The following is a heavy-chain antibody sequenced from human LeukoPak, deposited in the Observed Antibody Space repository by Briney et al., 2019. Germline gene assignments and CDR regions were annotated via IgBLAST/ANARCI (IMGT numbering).Heavy chain of an antibody. Sequence: ASVKVSCKASGYTFTGYGISWMRQAPGQGLEWMGWISPWNGHTDYAQKTQGRVTLTTETSTSTAYVELRSLRSDDTAIYYCARGNRDYWGQGTVVTVYS. V-gene: IGHV1-18*01. J-gene: IGHJ4*02. CDR3: ARGNRDY. CDR2: ISPWNGHT. D-gene: IGHD1-14*01. CDR1: GYTFTGYG.